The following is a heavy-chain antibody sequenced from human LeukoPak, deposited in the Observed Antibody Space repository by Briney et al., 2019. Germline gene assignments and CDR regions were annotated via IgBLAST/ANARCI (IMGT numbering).Heavy chain of an antibody. J-gene: IGHJ4*02. V-gene: IGHV3-21*01. CDR3: ASFDY. Sequence: GGSLRLSCAASGFTFSTYSMNWVRQAPGKGLEWVSSISGSGSHIYYADSVKGRFTISRDNAKNSLYLQMSSLRAEDTAVYYCASFDYWGQGTLVTVSS. CDR1: GFTFSTYS. CDR2: ISGSGSHI.